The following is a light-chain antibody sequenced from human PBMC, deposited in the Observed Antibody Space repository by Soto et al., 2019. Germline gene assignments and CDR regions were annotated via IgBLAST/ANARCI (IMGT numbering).Light chain of an antibody. Sequence: QSVLTQPASVSGSPGQSITISCTGTSSDVGGYNYVAWYQQHPGKAPKLMIYDVSNRPSGVSNRFSGSKSGNTASLTISGLQAEDAADYYCSSYTSSSTQVVFGGGTKVTVL. CDR2: DVS. V-gene: IGLV2-14*01. CDR3: SSYTSSSTQVV. CDR1: SSDVGGYNY. J-gene: IGLJ2*01.